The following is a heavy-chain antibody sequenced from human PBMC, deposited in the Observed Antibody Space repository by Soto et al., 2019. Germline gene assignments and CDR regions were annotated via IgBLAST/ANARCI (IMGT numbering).Heavy chain of an antibody. Sequence: SETLSLTCTVSGGSISSGGYYWSWIRQHPGKGLEWIGYIYYSGSTYYNPSLKSRVTISVDTSKNQFSLKLSSVTAADTAVYYCSSGYYDSSGYYTTRFDYWGQGTLVTVSS. CDR3: SSGYYDSSGYYTTRFDY. J-gene: IGHJ4*02. V-gene: IGHV4-31*03. CDR1: GGSISSGGYY. D-gene: IGHD3-22*01. CDR2: IYYSGST.